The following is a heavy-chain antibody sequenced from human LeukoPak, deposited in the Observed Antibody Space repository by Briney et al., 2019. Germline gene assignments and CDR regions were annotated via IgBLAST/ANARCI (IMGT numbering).Heavy chain of an antibody. J-gene: IGHJ4*02. CDR1: GFTFDDSV. CDR2: INWNGGST. CDR3: ARFEDYIWGSYRY. V-gene: IGHV3-20*04. D-gene: IGHD3-16*02. Sequence: PGGSLRLSCAASGFTFDDSVMSWVRQAPGKGLEWVSSINWNGGSTGYADSVKGRFTISRDNAKNSLYLQMNSLRAEDTALYYCARFEDYIWGSYRYWGQGTLVTVSS.